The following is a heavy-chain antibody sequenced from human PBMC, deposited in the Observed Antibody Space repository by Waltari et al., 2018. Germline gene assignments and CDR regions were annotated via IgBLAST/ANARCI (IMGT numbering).Heavy chain of an antibody. CDR2: ISYDGSIK. CDR1: GFPFSTYA. J-gene: IGHJ4*02. CDR3: ARGGLEWFGELFDY. V-gene: IGHV3-30*01. D-gene: IGHD3-10*01. Sequence: QVQLVESGGGVVHPGGSLRLSCAASGFPFSTYAVHWVRQAPGKGLGWVAVISYDGSIKYNADSVEGRFTISRDNARNTMSLQMNSLTTEDTAVYYCARGGLEWFGELFDYWGQGTLVTVSS.